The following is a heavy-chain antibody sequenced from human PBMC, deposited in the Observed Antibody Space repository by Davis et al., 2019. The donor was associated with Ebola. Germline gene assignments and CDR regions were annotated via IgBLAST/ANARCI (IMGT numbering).Heavy chain of an antibody. Sequence: PGGSLRLSCAGSGFTFSSFAMVWVRQAPGKGLEWVSTLSNSGVSTYYADSVKGRFTISGDNSKNTLYLQMNSLRAEDTAVYYCARDSCSGSCYKVWGQGTLVTVSS. J-gene: IGHJ4*02. V-gene: IGHV3-23*01. D-gene: IGHD2-15*01. CDR2: LSNSGVST. CDR1: GFTFSSFA. CDR3: ARDSCSGSCYKV.